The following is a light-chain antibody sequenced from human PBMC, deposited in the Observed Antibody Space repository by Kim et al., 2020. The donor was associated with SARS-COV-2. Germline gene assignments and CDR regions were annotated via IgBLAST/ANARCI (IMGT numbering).Light chain of an antibody. V-gene: IGKV3-15*01. CDR1: RSVSNN. Sequence: SVSPGERFTLSCRASRSVSNNLAWYQQKPGQAPRLLIYGASTRATDIPARFSGSGSGTEFTLTISSLQSEDVAVYYCQQYNDWWTFGQGTKVDIK. CDR3: QQYNDWWT. J-gene: IGKJ1*01. CDR2: GAS.